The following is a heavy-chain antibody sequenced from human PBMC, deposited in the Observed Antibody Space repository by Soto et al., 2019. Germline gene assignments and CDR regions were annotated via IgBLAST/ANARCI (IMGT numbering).Heavy chain of an antibody. CDR3: ARDKGYYYDSSGYWPFDY. J-gene: IGHJ4*02. D-gene: IGHD3-22*01. CDR1: GGTFSSYT. CDR2: IIPILGAV. Sequence: QVQLVQSGAEVKKPGSSVKVSCKASGGTFSSYTINWVRQAPGQGLEWMGRIIPILGAVNYAQKFQGRVTITAGKSTRTVYMELRSLRSEDTAVYYWARDKGYYYDSSGYWPFDYWGQGNLVTVSS. V-gene: IGHV1-69*08.